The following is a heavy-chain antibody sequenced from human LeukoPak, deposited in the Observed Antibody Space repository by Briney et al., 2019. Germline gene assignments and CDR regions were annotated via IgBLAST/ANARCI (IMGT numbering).Heavy chain of an antibody. CDR3: ARLRDCSGGSCFHWFDP. D-gene: IGHD2-15*01. CDR1: GGTFSSYA. Sequence: ASVKVSCKASGGTFSSYAISWVRQAPGQGLEWMGGIIPIFGTANCAQKFQGRVTITTDESTSTAYMELSSLRSEDTAVYYCARLRDCSGGSCFHWFDPWGQGTLVTVSS. V-gene: IGHV1-69*05. CDR2: IIPIFGTA. J-gene: IGHJ5*02.